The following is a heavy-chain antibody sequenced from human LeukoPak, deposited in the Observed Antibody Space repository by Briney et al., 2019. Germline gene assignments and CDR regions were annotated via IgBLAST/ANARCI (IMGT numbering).Heavy chain of an antibody. Sequence: ASVKVSCKASGYTFTGYYMHWVRQAPGQGLEWMGWINPNSGGTNYAQKFQGRVTMTRDTSISTAYMELSRLRSDDTAVYYCARGIRTYYYDSSGLDHAFDIWGQGTTVTVSS. CDR1: GYTFTGYY. D-gene: IGHD3-22*01. J-gene: IGHJ3*02. CDR3: ARGIRTYYYDSSGLDHAFDI. V-gene: IGHV1-2*02. CDR2: INPNSGGT.